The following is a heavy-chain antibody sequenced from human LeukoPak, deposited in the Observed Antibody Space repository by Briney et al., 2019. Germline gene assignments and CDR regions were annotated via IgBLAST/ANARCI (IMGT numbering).Heavy chain of an antibody. CDR2: IYWDDDK. CDR3: ARSFGYCSGGSCYSFDY. V-gene: IGHV2-5*02. J-gene: IGHJ4*02. Sequence: SGPTLVKPTQTLTLTCTFSGFSLSTSGVGVGWIRQPPGKALEWLALIYWDDDKRYSPSLKSRLTITKDTSKNQVVLTMTNMDPVDTATYYCARSFGYCSGGSCYSFDYWGQGTLVTVSS. CDR1: GFSLSTSGVG. D-gene: IGHD2-15*01.